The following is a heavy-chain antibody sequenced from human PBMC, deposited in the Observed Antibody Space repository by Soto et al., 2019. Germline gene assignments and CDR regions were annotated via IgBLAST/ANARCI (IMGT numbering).Heavy chain of an antibody. V-gene: IGHV1-24*01. CDR3: ATGGTTNYYDSSGYLGSRDAFDI. D-gene: IGHD3-22*01. J-gene: IGHJ3*02. CDR1: GYTLTELS. Sequence: ASVKVSCKVSGYTLTELSMHWVRQAPGKGLEWMGGFDPEDGETIYAQKFQGRVTMTEDTSTDTAYMELSSLRSEDTAVYYCATGGTTNYYDSSGYLGSRDAFDIWGQGTMVTVSS. CDR2: FDPEDGET.